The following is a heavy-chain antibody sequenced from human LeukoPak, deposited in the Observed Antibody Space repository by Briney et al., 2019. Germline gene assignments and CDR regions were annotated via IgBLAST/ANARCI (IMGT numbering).Heavy chain of an antibody. Sequence: SETLSLTCTVSGGSISSYYWSWIRQPAGKGLEWIGRIYSRGSTNYNPSLKSRVTISVDTSKNQFSLKLSSVTAADTAVYYCARVRAALMDVWGKGTTVTISS. V-gene: IGHV4-4*07. CDR1: GGSISSYY. J-gene: IGHJ6*03. CDR2: IYSRGST. CDR3: ARVRAALMDV. D-gene: IGHD2-15*01.